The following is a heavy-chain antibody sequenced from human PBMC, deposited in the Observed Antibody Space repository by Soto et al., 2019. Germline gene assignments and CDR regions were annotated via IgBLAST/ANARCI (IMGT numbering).Heavy chain of an antibody. CDR2: IIPVFGTG. D-gene: IGHD5-18*01. Sequence: QVQLVQSGAEVKKPGSSVKVSCKASGGTFSSYAISWVRQAPGQGLEWMGGIIPVFGTGIYAQKFQGRVTINADKSTNTAYMEVSSLRSEDTAVYFCARVGGTGGYTYGLDYWGQGPLVTVSS. V-gene: IGHV1-69*06. J-gene: IGHJ4*02. CDR3: ARVGGTGGYTYGLDY. CDR1: GGTFSSYA.